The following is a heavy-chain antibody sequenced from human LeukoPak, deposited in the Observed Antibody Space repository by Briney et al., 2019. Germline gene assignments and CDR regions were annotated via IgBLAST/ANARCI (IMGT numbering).Heavy chain of an antibody. CDR3: ARDTMTTRNAFDI. Sequence: GGSLRLSCAASGFTFSNYWMNWVRQVPGKGLVWVSRIRSDGSSTSYAGSVKGRFTISRDNAKNTLNLQMDSLRVEDTAIYYCARDTMTTRNAFDIWGQGTMVTVSS. V-gene: IGHV3-74*01. J-gene: IGHJ3*02. CDR2: IRSDGSST. CDR1: GFTFSNYW. D-gene: IGHD4-17*01.